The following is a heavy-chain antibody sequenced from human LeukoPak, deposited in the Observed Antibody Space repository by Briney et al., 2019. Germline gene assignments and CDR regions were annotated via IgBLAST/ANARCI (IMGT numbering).Heavy chain of an antibody. CDR1: GFTFSSYA. D-gene: IGHD3-16*02. J-gene: IGHJ5*02. V-gene: IGHV3-20*04. CDR2: INWNGGST. Sequence: GGSLRLSCAASGFTFSSYAMSWVRQVPGKGLEWVSGINWNGGSTGYADSVKGRFTISRDNAKNSLYLQMNSLRAEDTAFYYCARDKIITFGGVIVNWFDPWGQGTLVTVSS. CDR3: ARDKIITFGGVIVNWFDP.